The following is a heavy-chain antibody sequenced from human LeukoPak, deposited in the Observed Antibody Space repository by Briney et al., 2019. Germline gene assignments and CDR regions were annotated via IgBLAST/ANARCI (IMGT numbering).Heavy chain of an antibody. CDR1: GFTFSSYA. CDR3: ARDKNTFVVTPIYYYYYGMDV. V-gene: IGHV3-30-3*01. Sequence: GGSLRLSCAASGFTFSSYAMHWVRQAPGKGLEWVAVISYDGSNKYYADSVKGRFTISRDNSKNTLYLQMNSLRAEDTAVYYCARDKNTFVVTPIYYYYYGMDVWGQGTTVTVSS. J-gene: IGHJ6*02. D-gene: IGHD2-15*01. CDR2: ISYDGSNK.